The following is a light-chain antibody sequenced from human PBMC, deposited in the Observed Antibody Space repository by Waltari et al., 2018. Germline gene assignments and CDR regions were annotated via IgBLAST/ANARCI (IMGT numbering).Light chain of an antibody. V-gene: IGLV1-47*01. J-gene: IGLJ1*01. CDR1: SSTPRSNY. CDR3: AAWDDSLSGYV. CDR2: RNN. Sequence: HSVLTKPPSASGTPGQRVPISCSGSSSTPRSNYVHWYPQLPGTTPKLLIYRNNQRPSGVPDRFSGSKSGTSASLAISGLRSEDEADYYCAAWDDSLSGYVFGTGTKVTVL.